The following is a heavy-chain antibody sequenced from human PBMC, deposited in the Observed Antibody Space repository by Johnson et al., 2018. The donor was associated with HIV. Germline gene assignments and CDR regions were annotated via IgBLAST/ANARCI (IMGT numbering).Heavy chain of an antibody. Sequence: VQLVESGGGLVQTGGSLRLSCAASRITFSRYWMTWVRQAPGKGLEWVANIKQDGSNKYYADSVKGRFTISRDNSKNTLYLQMNSLRAEDTAVYYCANSYSSSSGNNDYAFDIWGQGTMVTVSS. CDR1: RITFSRYW. J-gene: IGHJ3*02. CDR3: ANSYSSSSGNNDYAFDI. CDR2: IKQDGSNK. V-gene: IGHV3-7*01. D-gene: IGHD6-6*01.